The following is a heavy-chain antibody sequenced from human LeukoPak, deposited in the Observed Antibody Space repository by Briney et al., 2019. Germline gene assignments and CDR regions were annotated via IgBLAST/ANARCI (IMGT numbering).Heavy chain of an antibody. D-gene: IGHD2-2*01. V-gene: IGHV1-18*04. CDR1: GYTFTNYG. CDR2: ISVYNGNT. Sequence: ASVKVSCKASGYTFTNYGISWVRQAPGQGLEWMGWISVYNGNTNYAQKLQGRVTMTTDTSTSTAYMELRSLRSDDTAVCYCARDGDCTTTSCYSLYDYYGMDVWGKGTTVTVSS. J-gene: IGHJ6*04. CDR3: ARDGDCTTTSCYSLYDYYGMDV.